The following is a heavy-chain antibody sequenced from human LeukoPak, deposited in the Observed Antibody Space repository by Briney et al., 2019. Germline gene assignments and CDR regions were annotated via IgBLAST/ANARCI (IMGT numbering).Heavy chain of an antibody. CDR2: ISGSGSST. J-gene: IGHJ4*02. Sequence: GGSLRLSCAASGFTFSSYASSWARQAPGKGLEWVSGISGSGSSTYYADSVKGRFTISRDNSKNTLYLQMNSLRAEDTAVYYCAKMAAAGTWASFDYWGQGTLVTVSS. CDR1: GFTFSSYA. D-gene: IGHD6-13*01. CDR3: AKMAAAGTWASFDY. V-gene: IGHV3-23*01.